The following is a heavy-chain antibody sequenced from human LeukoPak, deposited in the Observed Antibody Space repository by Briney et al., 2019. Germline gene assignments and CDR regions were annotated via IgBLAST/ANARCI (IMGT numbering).Heavy chain of an antibody. V-gene: IGHV3-23*01. CDR3: AKDLRSTSRYYFEY. D-gene: IGHD2-2*01. CDR2: FTSGGSI. J-gene: IGHJ4*02. CDR1: GFTFSSYE. Sequence: GGSLRLSCAASGFTFSSYEMNWVRQAPGKGLEWVSGFTSGGSIYYADSVKGRFTISRDNSKNTLYLQMNNLRAEDTAIYYCAKDLRSTSRYYFEYWGQGTLVTVSS.